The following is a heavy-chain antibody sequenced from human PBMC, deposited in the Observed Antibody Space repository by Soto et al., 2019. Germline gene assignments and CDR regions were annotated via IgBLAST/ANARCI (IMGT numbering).Heavy chain of an antibody. CDR2: INHRGST. J-gene: IGHJ4*02. CDR1: GGSFSGYY. D-gene: IGHD6-13*01. Sequence: SETLSLTCAVYGGSFSGYYWSWIRQPPGKGLEWIGEINHRGSTNYNPSLRSRGTISVDTSKNQFSLKLGSVTAADTAVYYCAGARQQLADTDYWGQGTLVTVSS. CDR3: AGARQQLADTDY. V-gene: IGHV4-34*01.